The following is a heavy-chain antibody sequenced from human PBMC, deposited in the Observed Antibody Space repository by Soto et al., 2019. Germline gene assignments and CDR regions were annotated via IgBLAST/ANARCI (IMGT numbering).Heavy chain of an antibody. CDR3: ARGGGISDFDY. D-gene: IGHD2-15*01. J-gene: IGHJ4*02. Sequence: SETLSLACTFSVGSIISYYWSWIRQPPGKGLEWIGYIYYSGSTNYTPSLKSRVTISVDTSKNQFSLKLSSVTAADTAVYYCARGGGISDFDYWGQGTLVTVSS. CDR1: VGSIISYY. V-gene: IGHV4-59*01. CDR2: IYYSGST.